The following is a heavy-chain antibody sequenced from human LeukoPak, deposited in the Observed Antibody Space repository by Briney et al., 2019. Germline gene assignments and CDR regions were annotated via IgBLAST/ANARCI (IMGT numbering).Heavy chain of an antibody. V-gene: IGHV3-66*01. J-gene: IGHJ6*02. CDR1: GFTVSSNY. CDR3: ASDGYSYGYFGYYYYGMDV. CDR2: IYSGGST. Sequence: GGSLRLSCAASGFTVSSNYMSWVRQAPGKGLEWVSVIYSGGSTNYADSVKGRFTISRDNSKNTLYLQMNSLRAEDTAVYYCASDGYSYGYFGYYYYGMDVWGQGTTVTVSS. D-gene: IGHD5-18*01.